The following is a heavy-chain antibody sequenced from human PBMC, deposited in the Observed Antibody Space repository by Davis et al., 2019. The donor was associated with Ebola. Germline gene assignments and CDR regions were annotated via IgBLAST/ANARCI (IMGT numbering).Heavy chain of an antibody. V-gene: IGHV4-61*01. CDR2: IYYSGST. CDR3: ARVPYYDFWSGYYPYYMDV. J-gene: IGHJ6*03. Sequence: MPSETLSLTCTVSGGSVSIGSYYWSWIRQPPGKGLEWIGYIYYSGSTNYNPSLKSRVTISVDTSKNQFSLKLSSVTAADTAVYYCARVPYYDFWSGYYPYYMDVWGKGTTVTVSS. D-gene: IGHD3-3*01. CDR1: GGSVSIGSYY.